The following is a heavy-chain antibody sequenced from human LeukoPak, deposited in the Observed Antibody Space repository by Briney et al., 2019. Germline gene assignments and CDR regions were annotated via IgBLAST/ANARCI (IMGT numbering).Heavy chain of an antibody. J-gene: IGHJ6*02. Sequence: GGSLRLSCAASGFTFSSYALSWVRQAPGKGLEWVSTISGSGGRTYYADSVKGRFTISRDNPKSTLYLQMNSLRAEDTAVYYCSKTDSSSSIYYYYGMDVWGQGTTVTVSS. D-gene: IGHD6-6*01. CDR3: SKTDSSSSIYYYYGMDV. CDR1: GFTFSSYA. CDR2: ISGSGGRT. V-gene: IGHV3-23*01.